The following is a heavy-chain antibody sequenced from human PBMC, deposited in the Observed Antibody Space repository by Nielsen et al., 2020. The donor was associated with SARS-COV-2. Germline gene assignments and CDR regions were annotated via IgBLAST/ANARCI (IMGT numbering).Heavy chain of an antibody. CDR1: GGSVNTHAW. CDR2: VYHSGAT. V-gene: IGHV4-4*02. Sequence: SETLSLTCAVFGGSVNTHAWWSWVRQAPGKGLEWIGEVYHSGATNYNPSLRSRVTLSMDKSRNQFSLKMTAVTAADTAVYFCARGHLVVVPSPILGLGPFFYSFYLDVWGKGTTVIVSS. CDR3: ARGHLVVVPSPILGLGPFFYSFYLDV. D-gene: IGHD2-2*02. J-gene: IGHJ6*03.